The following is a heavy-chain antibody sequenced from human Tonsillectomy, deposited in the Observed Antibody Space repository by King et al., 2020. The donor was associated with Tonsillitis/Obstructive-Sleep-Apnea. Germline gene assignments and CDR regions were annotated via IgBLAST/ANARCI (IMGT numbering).Heavy chain of an antibody. J-gene: IGHJ3*02. Sequence: VQLQQWGAGLLKSSETLSLTCAVYGGSFSGYYWSWIRQPPGKGLEWIGEINHSGSTKYNPSHKSRATISVDTSTNQFSLKLSSVTAADTAVYYLSRDSSITMIVLSAAFDIWGQGTRVTVSS. D-gene: IGHD3-22*01. CDR3: SRDSSITMIVLSAAFDI. CDR2: INHSGST. V-gene: IGHV4-34*01. CDR1: GGSFSGYY.